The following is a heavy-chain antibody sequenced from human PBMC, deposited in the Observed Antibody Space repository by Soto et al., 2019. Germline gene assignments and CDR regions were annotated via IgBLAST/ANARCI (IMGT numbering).Heavy chain of an antibody. D-gene: IGHD6-25*01. CDR3: ARDVSPGSGGYGLDAFDI. Sequence: EVQLVESGGGLVQPGGSLRLSCAASGFAFGNSWMPWVRQAPGKGLEWVANIKGDGSAKSYLGSVRGRFTVSRDNAENSLVLQMNILRAEDTALCYCARDVSPGSGGYGLDAFDIWGQGTMVTVSS. CDR1: GFAFGNSW. J-gene: IGHJ3*02. CDR2: IKGDGSAK. V-gene: IGHV3-7*03.